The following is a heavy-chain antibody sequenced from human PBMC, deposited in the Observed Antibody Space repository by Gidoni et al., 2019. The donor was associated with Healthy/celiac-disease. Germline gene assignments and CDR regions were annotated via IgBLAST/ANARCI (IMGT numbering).Heavy chain of an antibody. CDR1: GFCLRTIGMC. CDR2: IDWDDDK. V-gene: IGHV2-70*01. CDR3: ARARGDFWSGYPVYYFDY. D-gene: IGHD3-3*01. Sequence: HVTLRESGPALVNPTQTLTLTCPFSGFCLRTIGMCVSWMRQPPGKALEWLALIDWDDDKYYRTSLKTRLTISKDTSKNQVVLTMTNMDPGDTATYYCARARGDFWSGYPVYYFDYWGQGTLVTVSS. J-gene: IGHJ4*02.